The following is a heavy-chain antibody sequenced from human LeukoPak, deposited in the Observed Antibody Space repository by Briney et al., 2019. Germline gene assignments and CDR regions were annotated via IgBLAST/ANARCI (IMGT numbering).Heavy chain of an antibody. CDR1: GASISDYY. CDR3: ARGGYYPVD. J-gene: IGHJ4*02. Sequence: SETLSLTCTVSGASISDYYWSWIRQPAGKGLEWIGRTYSSGTMNYNPSLNSRVTMSVDRSKNHVSVQLTSVTAADTALYFCARGGYYPVDWGPGTLVTVSA. D-gene: IGHD3-3*01. V-gene: IGHV4-4*07. CDR2: TYSSGTM.